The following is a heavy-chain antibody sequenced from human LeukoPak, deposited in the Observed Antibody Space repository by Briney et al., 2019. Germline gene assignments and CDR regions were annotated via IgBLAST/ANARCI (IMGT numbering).Heavy chain of an antibody. V-gene: IGHV1-2*02. CDR3: SRDAWSFRRHDYLWKSYRPFDY. CDR1: GCTFTDYY. D-gene: IGHD3-16*02. Sequence: ASVKVSCKASGCTFTDYYMHWVRQAPGQGLQWMGWVNPNSCYTNYAQNFRGRVSMTSDTSNSTAYMELSRLRSDDTAVYYCSRDAWSFRRHDYLWKSYRPFDYWGQGTLVTVSS. J-gene: IGHJ4*02. CDR2: VNPNSCYT.